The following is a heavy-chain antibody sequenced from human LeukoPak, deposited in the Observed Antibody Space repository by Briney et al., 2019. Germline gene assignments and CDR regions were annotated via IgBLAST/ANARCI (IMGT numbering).Heavy chain of an antibody. CDR1: GGTFSSYA. D-gene: IGHD2-2*01. CDR3: ARVDREVVVPAAIGWFDP. J-gene: IGHJ5*02. CDR2: IIPIFGTA. Sequence: ASVKVSCKASGGTFSSYAISWVRQAPGQGLEWMGGIIPIFGTANYAQKFQGRVTITADESMSTAYMELSSLRSEDTAVYYCARVDREVVVPAAIGWFDPWGQGTLVTVSS. V-gene: IGHV1-69*13.